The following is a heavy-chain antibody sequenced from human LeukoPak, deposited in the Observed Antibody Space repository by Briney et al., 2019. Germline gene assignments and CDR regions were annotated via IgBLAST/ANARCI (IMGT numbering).Heavy chain of an antibody. D-gene: IGHD6-19*01. V-gene: IGHV4-4*07. CDR2: IYTSGST. J-gene: IGHJ4*02. Sequence: SETLSLTCTVSGGSISSYYWSWIRQPAGKGLEWIGRIYTSGSTNYNPSLKSRVTMSVDTSKNQFSLKLSSVTAADTAVYYCAAADYSSGWYSLDYWGQGTLVTVSS. CDR3: AAADYSSGWYSLDY. CDR1: GGSISSYY.